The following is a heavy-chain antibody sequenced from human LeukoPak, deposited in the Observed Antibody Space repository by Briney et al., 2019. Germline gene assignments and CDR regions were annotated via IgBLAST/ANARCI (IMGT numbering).Heavy chain of an antibody. CDR1: GFTFSSYF. V-gene: IGHV3-64*01. D-gene: IGHD2-15*01. J-gene: IGHJ4*02. Sequence: GGSLRLSCAASGFTFSSYFMHWVRQAPGKGLEFVSSVSSSGGSTYYANSVKGRFTISRDDSKNTLYLQMGSLRAEDMAIYYCARGGACSGGSCHTWYFDYWGQGTLVTVSS. CDR3: ARGGACSGGSCHTWYFDY. CDR2: VSSSGGST.